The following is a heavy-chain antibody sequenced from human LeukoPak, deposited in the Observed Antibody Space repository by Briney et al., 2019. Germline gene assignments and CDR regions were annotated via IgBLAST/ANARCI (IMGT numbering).Heavy chain of an antibody. CDR2: IYSSGST. J-gene: IGHJ3*02. V-gene: IGHV4-59*08. D-gene: IGHD3-3*01. CDR3: AGTYYDFWSGPYAGYDAFDI. CDR1: GGSISSYY. Sequence: SETLSLTCTVSGGSISSYYWSWIRQPPGKGLEWIGYIYSSGSTNYNPSLKSRVTISVDTSKNQFSLKLSSVTAADTAVYYCAGTYYDFWSGPYAGYDAFDIWGQGTMVXXSS.